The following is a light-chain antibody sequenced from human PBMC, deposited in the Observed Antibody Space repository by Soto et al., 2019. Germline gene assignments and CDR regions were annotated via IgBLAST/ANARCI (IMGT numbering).Light chain of an antibody. Sequence: QSALTQPRSVSGSPGQSVTISCTGTGGDVGGYNFVSWYQQHPGKVPTLVIFDVSHRPSGVPDRFSGSKSGNTASLTISGLQAEDEADYYCCSYGGSYTWVFGGGTKLTVL. J-gene: IGLJ2*01. CDR1: GGDVGGYNF. V-gene: IGLV2-11*01. CDR3: CSYGGSYTWV. CDR2: DVS.